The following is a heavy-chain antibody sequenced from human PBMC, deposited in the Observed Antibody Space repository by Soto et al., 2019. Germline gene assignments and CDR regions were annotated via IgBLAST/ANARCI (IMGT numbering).Heavy chain of an antibody. J-gene: IGHJ4*02. D-gene: IGHD3-10*01. CDR1: GGSISSGGYS. Sequence: SETLSLTCAVSGGSISSGGYSWSWIRQPPGKGLEWIGYIYHSGSTYYNPSLKSRVTISVDRSKNQFSLKVSSVTAVSSALRLFISRDNSKNTVSLHMNSLRAEDTALYYCAKDRPRRTSGYFFDYWGQGTPVTVSS. V-gene: IGHV4-30-2*01. CDR2: IYHSGST. CDR3: ISRDNSKNTVSLHMNSLRAEDTALYYCAKDRPRRTSGYFFDY.